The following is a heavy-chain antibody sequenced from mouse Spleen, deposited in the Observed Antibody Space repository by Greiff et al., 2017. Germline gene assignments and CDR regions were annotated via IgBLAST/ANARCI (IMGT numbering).Heavy chain of an antibody. CDR1: GFTFSSYA. CDR2: ISSGGGNT. D-gene: IGHD4-1*01. CDR3: ARQERHGTGTVDY. V-gene: IGHV5-9-3*01. J-gene: IGHJ2*01. Sequence: EVHLVESGGGLVKLGGSLKLSCAASGFTFSSYAMSWVRQTPEKRLEWVATISSGGGNTYYPDSVKGRFTISRDNAKNTLYLQMSSLKSEDTAMYYCARQERHGTGTVDYWGQGTTLTVSS.